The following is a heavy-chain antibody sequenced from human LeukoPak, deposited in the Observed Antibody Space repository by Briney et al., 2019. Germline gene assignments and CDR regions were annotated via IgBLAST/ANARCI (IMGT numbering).Heavy chain of an antibody. V-gene: IGHV4-38-2*02. D-gene: IGHD6-19*01. CDR2: INHSGST. CDR1: GYSISSGYY. CDR3: ARLPTYSSGWYRANWFDP. J-gene: IGHJ5*02. Sequence: SETLSLTCTVSGYSISSGYYWGWIRQPPGKGLEWIGEINHSGSTNYNPSLKSRVTISVDTSKNQFSLKLSSVTAADTAVYYCARLPTYSSGWYRANWFDPWGQGTLVTVSS.